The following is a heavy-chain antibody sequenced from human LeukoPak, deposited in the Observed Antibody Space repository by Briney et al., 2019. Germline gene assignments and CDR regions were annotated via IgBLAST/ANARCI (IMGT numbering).Heavy chain of an antibody. CDR2: IYHSGST. CDR1: GYSISSGYY. V-gene: IGHV4-38-2*02. Sequence: SETLSLTCTVSGYSISSGYYWGWIRQPPGKGLEWIGSIYHSGSTYYSPSLKSRVTISVDTSKNQFSLKLSSVTAADTAVYYCARAGVYYYDSVDYWGQGTLVTVSS. J-gene: IGHJ4*02. D-gene: IGHD3-22*01. CDR3: ARAGVYYYDSVDY.